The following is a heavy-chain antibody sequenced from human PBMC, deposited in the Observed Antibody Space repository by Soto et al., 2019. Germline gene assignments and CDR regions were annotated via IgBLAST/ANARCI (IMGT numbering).Heavy chain of an antibody. D-gene: IGHD3-9*01. Sequence: PSQTLSLTCAISGDSVSSNSAAWNWIRQSPSRGLEWLGRTYYRSKWYNDYAVSVKSRITISPDTSKNQFSLQLNSVTPEDTAVYYCARAHFDYDILTGYYNVHYNWFDPWGQGTLVTVSS. CDR3: ARAHFDYDILTGYYNVHYNWFDP. CDR1: GDSVSSNSAA. CDR2: TYYRSKWYN. V-gene: IGHV6-1*01. J-gene: IGHJ5*02.